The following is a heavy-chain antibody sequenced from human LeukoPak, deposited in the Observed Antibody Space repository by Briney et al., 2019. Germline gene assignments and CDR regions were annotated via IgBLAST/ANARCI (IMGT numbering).Heavy chain of an antibody. Sequence: GGSLRLSCAASGFTVSSNYMSWVRQAPGKGLEWVSVIYSGGSTYYADSVKGRSTISRDNSKNTLYLQMNSLRAEDTAVYYCAREDAVGYYYYGMDVWGQGTTVTVSS. CDR3: AREDAVGYYYYGMDV. CDR1: GFTVSSNY. V-gene: IGHV3-53*01. J-gene: IGHJ6*02. CDR2: IYSGGST. D-gene: IGHD2-15*01.